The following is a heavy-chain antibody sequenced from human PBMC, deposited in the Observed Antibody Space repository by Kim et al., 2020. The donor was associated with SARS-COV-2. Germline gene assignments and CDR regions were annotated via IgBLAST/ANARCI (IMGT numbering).Heavy chain of an antibody. Sequence: GGSLRLSCAASGFTVSSNYMSWVRQAPGKGLEWVSVIYSGGSTYYADSVKGRFTISRDNSKNTLYLQMNSLRAEDTAVYYCARVYSSGWYYFDYWGQGTLVTVSS. V-gene: IGHV3-53*01. J-gene: IGHJ4*02. CDR3: ARVYSSGWYYFDY. D-gene: IGHD6-19*01. CDR1: GFTVSSNY. CDR2: IYSGGST.